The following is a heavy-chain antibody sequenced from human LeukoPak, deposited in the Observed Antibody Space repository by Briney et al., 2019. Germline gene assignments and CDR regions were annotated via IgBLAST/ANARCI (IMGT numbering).Heavy chain of an antibody. D-gene: IGHD4/OR15-4a*01. V-gene: IGHV4-59*01. CDR2: ISYSGST. CDR1: GGSISSYY. J-gene: IGHJ4*02. CDR3: AGLTRRGFIDY. Sequence: PSETLSLTSTVSGGSISSYYWSWIRQPPGKGLEWIGYISYSGSTNYNPSLKSRVTISVDTSKNQFSLKLSSVTAADTAVHYCAGLTRRGFIDYWGQGTLVTVSS.